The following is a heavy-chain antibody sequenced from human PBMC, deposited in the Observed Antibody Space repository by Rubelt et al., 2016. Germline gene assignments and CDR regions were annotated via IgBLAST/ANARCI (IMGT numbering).Heavy chain of an antibody. D-gene: IGHD6-19*01. CDR1: GYSFTTYS. Sequence: QVQLVQSGAEVKKPGASVKVSCKAAGYSFTTYSIHSARQAPGQRLERMGWINPGNGNTKYSQKFQGRVPSTRDTSASTAYMELSSLRSEDTAIYYRAPGYSSGWDVADWGQGTLVTGSS. CDR3: APGYSSGWDVAD. V-gene: IGHV1-3*01. CDR2: INPGNGNT. J-gene: IGHJ4*02.